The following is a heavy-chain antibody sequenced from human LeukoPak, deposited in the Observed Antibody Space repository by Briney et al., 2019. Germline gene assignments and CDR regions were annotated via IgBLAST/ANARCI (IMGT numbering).Heavy chain of an antibody. CDR3: ANGGYCSSTSCYPFPFPPDY. D-gene: IGHD2-2*01. J-gene: IGHJ4*02. V-gene: IGHV3-30*02. CDR2: IRYDGSNK. CDR1: GFTFSSYG. Sequence: GGSLRLSCAASGFTFSSYGMHWVRQAPGKGLEWVAFIRYDGSNKYYADSVKGRFAISRDNSKNTLYLQMNSLRAEDTAVYYCANGGYCSSTSCYPFPFPPDYWGQGTLVTVSS.